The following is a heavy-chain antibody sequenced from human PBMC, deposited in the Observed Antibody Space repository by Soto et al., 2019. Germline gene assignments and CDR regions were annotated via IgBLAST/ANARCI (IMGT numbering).Heavy chain of an antibody. Sequence: QVQLVQSGAEVKKPGASVKVSCKASGYTFTNYAMHWVRQAPGQRPEWMGWINAGNGNTKFSQRFQCRATITRDTSASIAYMELSSLTSEDTAVYYCARAGFCSTTSCSDAFDIWGQGTMVTVSS. CDR1: GYTFTNYA. V-gene: IGHV1-3*01. J-gene: IGHJ3*02. CDR3: ARAGFCSTTSCSDAFDI. CDR2: INAGNGNT. D-gene: IGHD2-2*01.